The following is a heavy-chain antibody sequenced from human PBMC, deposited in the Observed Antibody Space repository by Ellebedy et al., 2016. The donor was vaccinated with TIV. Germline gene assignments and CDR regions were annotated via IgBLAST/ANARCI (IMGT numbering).Heavy chain of an antibody. CDR3: AKVGDYYGSGRRYFDY. J-gene: IGHJ4*02. Sequence: GESLKISCAASGFTFSSYAMSWVRQAPGKGLEWVSAISGSGGSTYYADSVKGRFTISRDNSKNTLYLQMNSLRAEDTAVYYCAKVGDYYGSGRRYFDYWGQGTLVTVSS. CDR2: ISGSGGST. CDR1: GFTFSSYA. V-gene: IGHV3-23*01. D-gene: IGHD3-10*01.